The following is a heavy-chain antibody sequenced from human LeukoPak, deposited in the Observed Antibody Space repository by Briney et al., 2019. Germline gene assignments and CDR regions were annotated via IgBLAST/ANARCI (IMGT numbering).Heavy chain of an antibody. CDR2: IIPILGIA. V-gene: IGHV1-69*04. CDR3: ARDGSSVALDPSDY. D-gene: IGHD3-10*01. CDR1: GGTFSSYA. Sequence: AASVKVSCKASGGTFSSYAISWVRQAPGQGLEWMGRIIPILGIANYAQKFQGRVTITADKSTSTAYMELSSLRSEDTAVYYCARDGSSVALDPSDYWGQGTLVTVSS. J-gene: IGHJ4*02.